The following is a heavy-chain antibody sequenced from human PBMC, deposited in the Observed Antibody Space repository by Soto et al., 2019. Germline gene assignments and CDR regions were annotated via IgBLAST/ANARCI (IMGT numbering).Heavy chain of an antibody. J-gene: IGHJ6*02. CDR2: ISYDGSNK. V-gene: IGHV3-30-3*01. Sequence: PGGSLRLSCAASGFTFSSYAMHWVRQAPGKGLEWVAVISYDGSNKYYADSVKGRFTISRDNSKNTLYLQMNSLRAEDTAVYYCARGPYYDFWSGYLPPFPSYYGMDVWGQGTTVTVSS. D-gene: IGHD3-3*01. CDR3: ARGPYYDFWSGYLPPFPSYYGMDV. CDR1: GFTFSSYA.